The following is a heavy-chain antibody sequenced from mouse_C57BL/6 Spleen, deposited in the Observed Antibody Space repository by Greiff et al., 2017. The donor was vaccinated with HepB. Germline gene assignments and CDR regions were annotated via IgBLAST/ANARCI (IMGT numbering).Heavy chain of an antibody. J-gene: IGHJ3*01. CDR2: INPRNGGT. CDR3: ARGGLLWSAWFAY. V-gene: IGHV1-53*01. Sequence: QVQLQQPGTELVKPGASVKLSCKASGYTFTSYWMHWVKQRPGQGLEWIGNINPRNGGTNYNEKFKSKATLTVDKSSSTAYMQLSSLTSEDSAVYYCARGGLLWSAWFAYWGQGTLVTVSA. CDR1: GYTFTSYW. D-gene: IGHD2-1*01.